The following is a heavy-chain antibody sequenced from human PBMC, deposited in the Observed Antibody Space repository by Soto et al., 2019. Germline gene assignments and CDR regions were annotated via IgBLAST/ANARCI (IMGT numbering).Heavy chain of an antibody. CDR1: GGTFSSYA. Sequence: SVKVSCKASGGTFSSYAISWVRQAPGQGLEWMGGIIPIFGTANYAQKFQGRVTITADESTSTAYMELSSLRSEDTAVYYCARDTSETIVATIYRADWGQGTLVTVSS. D-gene: IGHD5-12*01. V-gene: IGHV1-69*13. CDR2: IIPIFGTA. J-gene: IGHJ4*02. CDR3: ARDTSETIVATIYRAD.